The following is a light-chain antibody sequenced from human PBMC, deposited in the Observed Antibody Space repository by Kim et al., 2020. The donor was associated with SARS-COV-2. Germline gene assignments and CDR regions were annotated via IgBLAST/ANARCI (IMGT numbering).Light chain of an antibody. CDR1: SSNIGAGYD. J-gene: IGLJ2*01. CDR2: GKS. CDR3: QSYDSSLSGVV. Sequence: RDTISCTGSSSNIGAGYDVQGYQQLPGTAPKLLMYGKSNRPSGVPDRFSGSKSGTSASLAITGLQAEDEADYYCQSYDSSLSGVVFGGGTKLTVL. V-gene: IGLV1-40*01.